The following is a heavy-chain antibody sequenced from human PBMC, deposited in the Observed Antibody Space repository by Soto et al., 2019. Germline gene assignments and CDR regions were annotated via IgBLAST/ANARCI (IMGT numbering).Heavy chain of an antibody. V-gene: IGHV3-23*01. Sequence: EVQLLESGGGLVQPGGSLRLSCAASGFTFSSYAMSWVRQAPGKGLEWVSAISGSGGSTYYADSVKGRFSISRDNSKNTLYLQMNSLRAEDTAVYYCAKDRAYCAGLCPDAFDIWGQGTMVTVSS. CDR2: ISGSGGST. J-gene: IGHJ3*02. D-gene: IGHD2-15*01. CDR3: AKDRAYCAGLCPDAFDI. CDR1: GFTFSSYA.